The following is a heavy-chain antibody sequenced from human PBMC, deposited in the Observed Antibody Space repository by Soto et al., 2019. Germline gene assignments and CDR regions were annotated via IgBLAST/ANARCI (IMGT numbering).Heavy chain of an antibody. Sequence: EVQLLESGGDLVQPGGSLRLSCVASGFTFSSYAMNCVRQARGKGLEWVSTISGSGSATYYADSVKGRFSISRDNSKTTLFLQMNSLRAEDTAVYYCAKGTEAVAGNYFDLWGRGTLVTVSS. V-gene: IGHV3-23*01. J-gene: IGHJ2*01. CDR2: ISGSGSAT. CDR1: GFTFSSYA. CDR3: AKGTEAVAGNYFDL. D-gene: IGHD6-19*01.